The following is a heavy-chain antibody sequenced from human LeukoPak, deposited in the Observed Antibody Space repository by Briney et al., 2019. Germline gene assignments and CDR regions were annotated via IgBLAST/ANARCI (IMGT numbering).Heavy chain of an antibody. V-gene: IGHV3-21*01. Sequence: GGSLRLSCTPSGFTFSSHAMSWVRQAPGKGLEWVSSISSSSSYIYYADSVKGRFTISRDNAKNSLYLQMNSLRAEDTAVYYCARDRVRGAASYNWFDPWGQGTLVTVSS. CDR2: ISSSSSYI. D-gene: IGHD6-13*01. J-gene: IGHJ5*02. CDR3: ARDRVRGAASYNWFDP. CDR1: GFTFSSHA.